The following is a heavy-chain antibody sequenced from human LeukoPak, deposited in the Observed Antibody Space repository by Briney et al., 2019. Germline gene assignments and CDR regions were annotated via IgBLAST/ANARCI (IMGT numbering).Heavy chain of an antibody. CDR1: GYTFTSYG. V-gene: IGHV1-18*01. D-gene: IGHD2-15*01. J-gene: IGHJ5*02. Sequence: ASVKVSCKASGYTFTSYGISWVRQAPGQGLEWMGWISAYNGNTNYAQKLQGRVTMTTDTSTSTAYMELRSLRSDDTAVYYCARMEYCSGGSCYRRWFDPWGQGTLVTVSS. CDR3: ARMEYCSGGSCYRRWFDP. CDR2: ISAYNGNT.